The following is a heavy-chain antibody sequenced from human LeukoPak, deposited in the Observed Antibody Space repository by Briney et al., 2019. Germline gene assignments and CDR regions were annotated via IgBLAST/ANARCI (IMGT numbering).Heavy chain of an antibody. CDR3: ARSQVQYCSSTSCFPFDY. D-gene: IGHD2-2*01. CDR1: GYTFTSYG. CDR2: ISAYNGNT. J-gene: IGHJ4*02. Sequence: ASVKVSCKASGYTFTSYGISWVRQAPGQGLEWMGWISAYNGNTNYAQKLQGRVTMTTDTSTSTAYMELRSLRSDDTAVYYCARSQVQYCSSTSCFPFDYWGQGTLVTVSS. V-gene: IGHV1-18*01.